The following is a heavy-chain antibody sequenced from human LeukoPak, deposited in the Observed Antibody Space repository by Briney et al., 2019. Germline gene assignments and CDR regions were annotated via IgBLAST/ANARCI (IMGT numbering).Heavy chain of an antibody. V-gene: IGHV4-38-2*02. CDR3: ARDGDYYDSSGYTDY. D-gene: IGHD3-22*01. CDR1: GYSISSGYY. Sequence: ASETLSLTCTVSGYSISSGYYWGWIRQPPGKGLEWIGSIYHSGSTYYNPSLKSRVTISVDTSKNQFSLKLSSVTAADTAVYYCARDGDYYDSSGYTDYWGQGTLVTVSS. CDR2: IYHSGST. J-gene: IGHJ4*02.